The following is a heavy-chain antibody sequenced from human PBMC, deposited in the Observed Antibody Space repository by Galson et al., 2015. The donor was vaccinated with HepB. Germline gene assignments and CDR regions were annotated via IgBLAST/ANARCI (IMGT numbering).Heavy chain of an antibody. CDR1: GFSLITSGVS. V-gene: IGHV2-5*02. J-gene: IGHJ4*02. CDR3: GHSADYVWGGYRYAGFDY. D-gene: IGHD3-16*02. Sequence: PALVKPTQTLTLTCTFSGFSLITSGVSVGWIRQPPGKALEWLGFIYWDDDKRYNPSPKSRLTTSKDIPKNQGGLTMTNMDPVDTATYYCGHSADYVWGGYRYAGFDYWGQGILVTVSS. CDR2: IYWDDDK.